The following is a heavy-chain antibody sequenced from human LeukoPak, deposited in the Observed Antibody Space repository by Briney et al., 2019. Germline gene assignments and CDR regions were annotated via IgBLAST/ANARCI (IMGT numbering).Heavy chain of an antibody. CDR1: GGSISSYY. D-gene: IGHD6-13*01. CDR3: ARVYNSSSWYYYYYGMDV. J-gene: IGHJ6*02. Sequence: SETLSLTCTVSGGSISSYYWSWIRQPPGKGLEWIGYIYYSGSTNYNPSLKSRVTISVDTSKNQFSLKLSSATAADTAVYYCARVYNSSSWYYYYYGMDVWGQGTTVTVSS. V-gene: IGHV4-59*01. CDR2: IYYSGST.